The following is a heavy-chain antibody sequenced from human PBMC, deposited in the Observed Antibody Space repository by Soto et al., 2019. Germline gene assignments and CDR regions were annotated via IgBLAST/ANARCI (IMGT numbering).Heavy chain of an antibody. CDR1: GGSISSNNG. CDR3: ARPYVGLSSFLAVFDH. V-gene: IGHV4-4*02. J-gene: IGHJ4*02. Sequence: QVQLQESGPGLVKPSGTLSLICAVSGGSISSNNGWSWVRQPPGKGLEWIGEIYNSGSTNYNPSPKGCVTIGVDKSKNQFSLQLTSLTAADTAVYYCARPYVGLSSFLAVFDHWGQGSLIRVSS. D-gene: IGHD3-16*01. CDR2: IYNSGST.